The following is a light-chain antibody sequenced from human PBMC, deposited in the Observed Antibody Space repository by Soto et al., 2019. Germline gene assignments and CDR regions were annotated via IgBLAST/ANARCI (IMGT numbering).Light chain of an antibody. Sequence: DIQMTQSPSSVSASVGDRVTITFRASQVISSWLAWYQQKPGKAPKLLIYAASSLQSGVPARFSGSGSGTDFPLTVSSLQPEDFAPYYRHQAKSFPFTLGGGTKVDIK. V-gene: IGKV1D-12*01. CDR3: HQAKSFPFT. CDR2: AAS. CDR1: QVISSW. J-gene: IGKJ4*01.